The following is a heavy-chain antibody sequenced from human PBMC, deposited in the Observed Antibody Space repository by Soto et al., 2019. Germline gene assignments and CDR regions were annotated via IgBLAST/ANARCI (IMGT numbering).Heavy chain of an antibody. Sequence: EAQLVESGGGLVQPGRSLRLSCAASGFIFDDFAVHWVRQAPGKGLEWVSGISWNSDSIGYADSVKGRFTISRDNAKNSLYLQMNSLRVEDTALYYCTKVGGLYDFWSGPLHFDLWGQGTLVTVSS. D-gene: IGHD3-3*01. CDR3: TKVGGLYDFWSGPLHFDL. V-gene: IGHV3-9*01. CDR1: GFIFDDFA. CDR2: ISWNSDSI. J-gene: IGHJ4*02.